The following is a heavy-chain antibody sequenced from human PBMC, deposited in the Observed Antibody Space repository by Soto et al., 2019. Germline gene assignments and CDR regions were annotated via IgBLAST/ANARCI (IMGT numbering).Heavy chain of an antibody. J-gene: IGHJ5*02. V-gene: IGHV3-53*01. CDR2: IYSSGST. CDR3: ARDHYGGGFDP. D-gene: IGHD4-17*01. CDR1: GFTVSNNY. Sequence: EVQLVESGGGLIQPGGSLRLSCAASGFTVSNNYMSWVRQAPGKGLEWVSVIYSSGSTYYANSVKVRFTISRENSKNTLYRHMNSLRAEDTAVYYCARDHYGGGFDPWGQGTLVTVSS.